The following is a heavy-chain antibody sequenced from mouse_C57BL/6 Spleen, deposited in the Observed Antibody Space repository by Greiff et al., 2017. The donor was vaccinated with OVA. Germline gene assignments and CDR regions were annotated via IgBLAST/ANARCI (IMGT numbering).Heavy chain of an antibody. CDR2: IRSKSNNYAT. D-gene: IGHD4-1*02. Sequence: DVKLVESGGGLVQPKGSLKLSCAASGFSFNTYAMNWVRQAPGKGLEWVARIRSKSNNYATYYADSVKDRFTISRDDSESMLYLQMNNLKTEDTAMYYCVRLPTGWYFDVWGTGTTVTVSS. CDR3: VRLPTGWYFDV. CDR1: GFSFNTYA. J-gene: IGHJ1*03. V-gene: IGHV10-1*01.